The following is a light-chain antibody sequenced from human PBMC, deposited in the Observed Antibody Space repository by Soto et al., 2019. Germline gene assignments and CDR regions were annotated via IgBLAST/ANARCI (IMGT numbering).Light chain of an antibody. J-gene: IGKJ4*01. V-gene: IGKV1-9*01. CDR3: QQLSSYPLT. Sequence: DIQLTQSPSFLSASVGDRVTITCRASQGISSYLAWYQQKPGKAPKLLIYGASTLQSGVPSRFSGGGSGTEFTLTITSLQSEDFATYYCQQLSSYPLTFGGGTKVDFK. CDR1: QGISSY. CDR2: GAS.